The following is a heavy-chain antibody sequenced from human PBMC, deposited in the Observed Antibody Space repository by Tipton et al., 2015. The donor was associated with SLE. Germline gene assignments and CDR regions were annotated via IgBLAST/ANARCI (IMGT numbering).Heavy chain of an antibody. V-gene: IGHV4-39*07. CDR3: ARVMRGGSPARAFDI. Sequence: TLSLTCTVSGDSISTYYWVWVRQPPGKGLEWIGSVFYSGKTYYNLSLRSRVTISVDTSKNQFSLKLTSMTAADTAVHYCARVMRGGSPARAFDIWGQGTMVTVSS. CDR2: VFYSGKT. D-gene: IGHD1-26*01. J-gene: IGHJ3*02. CDR1: GDSISTYY.